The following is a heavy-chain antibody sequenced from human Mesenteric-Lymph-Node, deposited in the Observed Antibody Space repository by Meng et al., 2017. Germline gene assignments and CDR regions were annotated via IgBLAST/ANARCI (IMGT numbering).Heavy chain of an antibody. Sequence: ASVKVSCKASGYTFTSYYMHWVRQAPGQGLEWMGWINPNSGGTNYAQKFQGRVTLTRDTSISTAYMELSRLRADDTAVYYCAIMITFGGVISGMDVWGQGTTVTVSS. V-gene: IGHV1-2*02. CDR3: AIMITFGGVISGMDV. CDR1: GYTFTSYY. D-gene: IGHD3-16*01. CDR2: INPNSGGT. J-gene: IGHJ6*02.